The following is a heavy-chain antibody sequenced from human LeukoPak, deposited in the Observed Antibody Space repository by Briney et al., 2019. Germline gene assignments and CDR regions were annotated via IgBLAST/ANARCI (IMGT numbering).Heavy chain of an antibody. CDR2: IGSSSSYI. D-gene: IGHD5-18*01. Sequence: GGSLRLSCAASGFNFSSYSMNWVRQAPGKGLEWVSSIGSSSSYIYYADSVKGRFTISRDNAKNSLHLQMSSLRAEDTAVYYCAASTKHPAMVDYWGQGTLVTVSS. CDR1: GFNFSSYS. V-gene: IGHV3-21*01. CDR3: AASTKHPAMVDY. J-gene: IGHJ4*02.